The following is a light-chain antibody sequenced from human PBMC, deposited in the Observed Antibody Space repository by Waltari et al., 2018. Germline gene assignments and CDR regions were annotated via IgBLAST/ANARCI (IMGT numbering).Light chain of an antibody. Sequence: QSVLTQPPSVSATPGQKVTISCSGSTSNIGKNYVSWYRQLPGTAPKLVIYDNVQRPSGIPDRFSGSKSGTSASLDITGLQTGDEADYVCGTWDSSLTTGGYVFGPGTTVTVL. CDR2: DNV. V-gene: IGLV1-51*01. CDR1: TSNIGKNY. J-gene: IGLJ1*01. CDR3: GTWDSSLTTGGYV.